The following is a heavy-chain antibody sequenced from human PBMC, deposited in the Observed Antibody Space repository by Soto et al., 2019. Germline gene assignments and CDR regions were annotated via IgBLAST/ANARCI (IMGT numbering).Heavy chain of an antibody. CDR2: ISGSGGST. Sequence: GEAVKISCAASGFTFSNYAMTWVRQPPGKGLQWVSGISGSGGSTYYADSVKGRFTISRDNSKNTLYLQMNSLGAEDTALYYCAKDLTDGYNYFDYWGQGTLVTVSS. CDR1: GFTFSNYA. V-gene: IGHV3-23*01. J-gene: IGHJ4*02. CDR3: AKDLTDGYNYFDY. D-gene: IGHD5-12*01.